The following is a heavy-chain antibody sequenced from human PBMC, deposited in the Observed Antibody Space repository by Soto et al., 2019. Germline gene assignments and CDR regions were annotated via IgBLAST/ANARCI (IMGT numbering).Heavy chain of an antibody. Sequence: GGSLRLSCAASGFSFSSYSMTWVRQAPGKGLEWVSYISSRSITIYYADSVRGRFTISRDDAKNSLYLQMNSLSDEDTAVYYCARDEGVYQRNGYYSYHWGQGTLVTVSS. D-gene: IGHD3-22*01. J-gene: IGHJ5*02. CDR1: GFSFSSYS. CDR3: ARDEGVYQRNGYYSYH. V-gene: IGHV3-48*02. CDR2: ISSRSITI.